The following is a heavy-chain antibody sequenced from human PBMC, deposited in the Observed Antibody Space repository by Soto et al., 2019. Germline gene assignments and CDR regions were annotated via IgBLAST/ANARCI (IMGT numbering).Heavy chain of an antibody. CDR1: GGSISSYY. CDR3: AREARTYYYDSSGYRQYYFDY. Sequence: PSETLSLTCTVSGGSISSYYWSWIRQPPGKGLEWIGNIYYSGSTNYNPSLKSRVTISVDTSKNQFSLKLSSVTAADTAVYYCAREARTYYYDSSGYRQYYFDYWGQGTLVTVSS. D-gene: IGHD3-22*01. CDR2: IYYSGST. V-gene: IGHV4-59*01. J-gene: IGHJ4*02.